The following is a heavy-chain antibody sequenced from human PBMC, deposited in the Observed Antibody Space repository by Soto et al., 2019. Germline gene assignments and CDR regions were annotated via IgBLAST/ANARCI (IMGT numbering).Heavy chain of an antibody. D-gene: IGHD6-6*01. J-gene: IGHJ4*02. Sequence: GRSLRLSCAASGFTFSSYAMSWVRQAPGKGLEWVSAISGSGGSTYYADSVKGRFTISRDNSKNTLYLQMNSLRAEDTAVYYCAKVLNIAARLAYFDYWGQGTLVTVSS. V-gene: IGHV3-23*01. CDR3: AKVLNIAARLAYFDY. CDR1: GFTFSSYA. CDR2: ISGSGGST.